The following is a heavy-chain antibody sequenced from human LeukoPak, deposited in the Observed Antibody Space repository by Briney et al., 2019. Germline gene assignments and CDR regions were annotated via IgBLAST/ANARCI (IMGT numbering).Heavy chain of an antibody. V-gene: IGHV1-2*06. CDR2: INPNSGDP. Sequence: ASVKVSCKTSGYTFTDSYIHWVRQAPGQGLEWMGRINPNSGDPNYPQKLQGRVTMTRDTSISTAYMEMSSLTSDDTAVYYCARSARHCNNGVCFTDYYIALWGKGTTVIVSS. D-gene: IGHD2-8*01. CDR3: ARSARHCNNGVCFTDYYIAL. CDR1: GYTFTDSY. J-gene: IGHJ6*03.